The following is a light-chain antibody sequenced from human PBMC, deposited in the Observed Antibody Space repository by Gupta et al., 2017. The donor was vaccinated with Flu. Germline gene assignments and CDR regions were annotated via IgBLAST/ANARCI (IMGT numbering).Light chain of an antibody. V-gene: IGLV3-25*02. CDR2: KDR. J-gene: IGLJ2*01. CDR1: ALPKQY. CDR3: QSADSSGTVV. Sequence: SYELTQPPSVSVSPGQTARITCSGDALPKQYAYWYQQKPGQAPLLMIYKDRERPSGIPGRFSGSSSGTTVTVTISGVQAEDEADYYGQSADSSGTVVFGGGTKLTVL.